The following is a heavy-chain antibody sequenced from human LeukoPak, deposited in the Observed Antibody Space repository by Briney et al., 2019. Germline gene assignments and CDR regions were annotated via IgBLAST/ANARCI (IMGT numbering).Heavy chain of an antibody. CDR2: IIPIFGTA. CDR1: GGGFSSCT. CDR3: ARGGLQRDWFDP. J-gene: IGHJ5*02. V-gene: IGHV1-69*05. D-gene: IGHD5-24*01. Sequence: TSVKLSCKSSGGGFSSCTISWVRQAPGQGLEWMGGIIPIFGTANYAQKCQGRVTITTDESTSTAYMELSSLRSEDTAVYYCARGGLQRDWFDPWGQGTLVTVSS.